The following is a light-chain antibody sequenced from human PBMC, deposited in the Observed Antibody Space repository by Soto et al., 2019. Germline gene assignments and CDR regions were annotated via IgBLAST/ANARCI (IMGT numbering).Light chain of an antibody. CDR1: QGISSY. CDR2: AAS. J-gene: IGKJ2*01. Sequence: IQLTQSPSSLSASVRDRVTITCRASQGISSYLAWYQQKPGKAPKLLIYAASTLQSGVPSRFSGSGSGTEFTLTISSLQHEDFATYYCQQLNSYPYTLGQGTKLEIK. V-gene: IGKV1-9*01. CDR3: QQLNSYPYT.